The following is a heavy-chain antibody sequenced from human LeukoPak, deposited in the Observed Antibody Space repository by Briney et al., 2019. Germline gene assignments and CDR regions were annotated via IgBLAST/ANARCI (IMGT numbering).Heavy chain of an antibody. J-gene: IGHJ4*02. CDR1: GGSFSGYY. V-gene: IGHV4-34*09. D-gene: IGHD6-13*01. CDR2: IYYSGST. Sequence: SETLSLTCAVYGGSFSGYYWSWIRQPPGKGLEWIGYIYYSGSTYYNPSLKSRVTISVDTSKNQFSLKLSSVTAADTAVYYCARAPQLDYWGQGTLVTVSS. CDR3: ARAPQLDY.